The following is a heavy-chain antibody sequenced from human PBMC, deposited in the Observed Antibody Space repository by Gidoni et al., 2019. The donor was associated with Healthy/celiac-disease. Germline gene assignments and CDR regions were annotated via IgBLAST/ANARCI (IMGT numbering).Heavy chain of an antibody. CDR1: GGSISSYY. CDR3: ARDKGLAAAGPYYYYGMDV. V-gene: IGHV4-59*01. CDR2: IYYSGST. D-gene: IGHD6-13*01. Sequence: QVQLQESGPGLVTPSETLSLTFTVSGGSISSYYWSWIRQPPGKGLEWIGYIYYSGSTNYNPSLKSRVTISVDTSKNQFSLKLSSVTAADTAVYYCARDKGLAAAGPYYYYGMDVWGQGTTVTVSS. J-gene: IGHJ6*02.